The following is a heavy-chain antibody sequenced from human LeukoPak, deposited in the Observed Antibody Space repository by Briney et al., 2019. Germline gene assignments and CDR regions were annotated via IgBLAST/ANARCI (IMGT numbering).Heavy chain of an antibody. Sequence: PSETLSLTCAVSGGSISSSDWWSWVRQPPGKGLEWIGEIYHSGSTNYNPSLKSRVTISVDKSKNQFSLKLSSVTAADTAVYYCARIIAVAGTDYFDYWGQGTLVTVSS. CDR2: IYHSGST. V-gene: IGHV4-4*02. CDR3: ARIIAVAGTDYFDY. J-gene: IGHJ4*02. CDR1: GGSISSSDW. D-gene: IGHD6-19*01.